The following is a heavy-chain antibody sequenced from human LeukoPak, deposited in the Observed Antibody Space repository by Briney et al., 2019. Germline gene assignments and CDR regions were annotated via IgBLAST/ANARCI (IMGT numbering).Heavy chain of an antibody. V-gene: IGHV3-48*01. Sequence: GGSLRLSCAAPGFTFSSYEMNWVRQAPGKGLEWVSYISSSSSTIYYADSVKGRFTISRDNAKNSLYLQMNSLRAEDTAVYYCARDPDRDYGDYTSDYWGQGTLVTVSS. J-gene: IGHJ4*02. CDR1: GFTFSSYE. CDR3: ARDPDRDYGDYTSDY. D-gene: IGHD4-17*01. CDR2: ISSSSSTI.